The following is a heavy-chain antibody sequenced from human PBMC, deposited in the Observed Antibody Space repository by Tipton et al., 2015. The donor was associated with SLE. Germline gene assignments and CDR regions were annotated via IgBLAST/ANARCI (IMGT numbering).Heavy chain of an antibody. D-gene: IGHD2-15*01. CDR2: IYPGDSDT. J-gene: IGHJ1*01. CDR3: ARQFCSGNDCHEHFDH. V-gene: IGHV5-51*01. Sequence: VQLVQSGAEVKKPGESLKISCKGSGYSFTSYWIGWVRQMPGKGLEWMGIIYPGDSDTRYNPSVQGQVTISTDRSINTAYLQWSSLKASDTATYYCARQFCSGNDCHEHFDHWGQGTLVTVSS. CDR1: GYSFTSYW.